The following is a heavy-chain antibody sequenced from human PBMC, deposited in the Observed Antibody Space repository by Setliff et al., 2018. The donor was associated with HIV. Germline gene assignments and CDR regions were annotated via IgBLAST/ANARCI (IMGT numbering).Heavy chain of an antibody. J-gene: IGHJ6*02. CDR2: IYYSGST. CDR3: ARGGCSSTSCYNYYYYGMDV. CDR1: GDSISSGDYY. D-gene: IGHD2-2*01. Sequence: PSETLSLTCTVSGDSISSGDYYWSWIRQPPGKGLEWIGYIYYSGSTYYNPSLKSRVTISVDTSKNQFSLKLSSVTAADTAVYYCARGGCSSTSCYNYYYYGMDVWGQGTKVTVSS. V-gene: IGHV4-30-4*08.